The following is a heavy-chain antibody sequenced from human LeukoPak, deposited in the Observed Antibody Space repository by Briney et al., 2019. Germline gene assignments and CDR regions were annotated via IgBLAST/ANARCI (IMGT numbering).Heavy chain of an antibody. D-gene: IGHD2-15*01. J-gene: IGHJ5*02. CDR2: IIPIFGTA. V-gene: IGHV1-69*05. CDR3: ARVGDGCSGGSCYPLDP. CDR1: GGTFSSYA. Sequence: ASVKVSCKASGGTFSSYAISWVRQAPGQGLEWMGGIIPIFGTANYAQKFQGRVTITTDESTSTAYMELSSLRSEDTAVYCCARVGDGCSGGSCYPLDPWGPGTLVTVSS.